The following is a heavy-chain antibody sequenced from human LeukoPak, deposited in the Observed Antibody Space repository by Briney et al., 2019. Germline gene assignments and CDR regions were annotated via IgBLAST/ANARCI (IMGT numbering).Heavy chain of an antibody. CDR2: IRSKSTDI. CDR3: ARVGLGYYSGDY. Sequence: GGSLRLSCAGSGLPFSDYSMNWVRQAQGKGLEWISYIRSKSTDIQYAESVKGRFTISRDNAKNSLYLQMNSLRDEDTAVYYCARVGLGYYSGDYWGQGTLVTVSS. J-gene: IGHJ4*02. V-gene: IGHV3-48*02. D-gene: IGHD3-22*01. CDR1: GLPFSDYS.